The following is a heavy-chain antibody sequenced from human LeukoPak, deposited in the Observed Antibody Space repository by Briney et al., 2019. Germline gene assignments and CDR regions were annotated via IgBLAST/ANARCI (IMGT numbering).Heavy chain of an antibody. CDR3: ARDSSGYYYTY. J-gene: IGHJ4*02. D-gene: IGHD3-22*01. V-gene: IGHV4-61*02. CDR2: IYTSGCT. Sequence: SETLSLTCTVSGGSISSGSYYWSWIRQPAGKGLEWIGRIYTSGCTNYNPSLKSRVTISVDTSMNQFSLKLSSVTAADTAVYYCARDSSGYYYTYWGQGTLVTVSS. CDR1: GGSISSGSYY.